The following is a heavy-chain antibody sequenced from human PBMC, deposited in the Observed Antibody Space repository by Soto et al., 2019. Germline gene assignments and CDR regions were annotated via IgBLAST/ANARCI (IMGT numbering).Heavy chain of an antibody. CDR3: TTERDY. Sequence: GSLRLSCATSGLNFSGSAMHWARQASGKGLEWVGRIRSRPHNYATTYAASVEGRFTISRDDSKNTVYLQMNGLKTEDTAVYYCTTERDYWGRGTLVTVSS. V-gene: IGHV3-73*01. J-gene: IGHJ4*02. CDR2: IRSRPHNYAT. CDR1: GLNFSGSA.